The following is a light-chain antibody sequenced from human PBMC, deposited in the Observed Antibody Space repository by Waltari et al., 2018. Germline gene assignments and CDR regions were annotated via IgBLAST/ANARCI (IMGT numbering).Light chain of an antibody. CDR3: QQYNNYPWT. J-gene: IGKJ1*01. V-gene: IGKV1-5*03. CDR1: QSVRTY. CDR2: KAS. Sequence: DIQMTQSPSTLSASVGDRVTVTCRASQSVRTYLAWYQQKSGKAPKLLIYKASTLETGVPSRFSGSGSGTEFTLTIASLQPDDFGTYYCQQYNNYPWTFGQGTGVDVK.